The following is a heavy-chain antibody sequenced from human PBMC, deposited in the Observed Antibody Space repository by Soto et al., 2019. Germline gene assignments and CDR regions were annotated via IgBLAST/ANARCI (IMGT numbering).Heavy chain of an antibody. Sequence: PSETLSLTCTVSGGSISSSSYYWGWIRQPPGKGLEWIGSIYYSGSTYYNPSLKSRVTISVDTSKNQFSLKLSSVTAADTAVYYCARLGRPVGEIPVAGKYYFDYWGQGTLVTVSS. CDR1: GGSISSSSYY. CDR2: IYYSGST. D-gene: IGHD6-19*01. J-gene: IGHJ4*02. V-gene: IGHV4-39*01. CDR3: ARLGRPVGEIPVAGKYYFDY.